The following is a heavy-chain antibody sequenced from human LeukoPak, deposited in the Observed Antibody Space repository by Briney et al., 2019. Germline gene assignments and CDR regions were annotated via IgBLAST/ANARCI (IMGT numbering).Heavy chain of an antibody. J-gene: IGHJ4*02. V-gene: IGHV3-7*01. CDR1: GFTFSSYA. CDR2: IKEDGSEK. CDR3: ARVPSIAAPGGVFDY. Sequence: PGRSLRLSCAASGFTFSSYAMHWVRQAPGKGLEWVANIKEDGSEKYYVDSVKGRFTISRDNAKNSLYLQMNSLRAEDTAVYYCARVPSIAAPGGVFDYGGQGTLVTVSS. D-gene: IGHD6-13*01.